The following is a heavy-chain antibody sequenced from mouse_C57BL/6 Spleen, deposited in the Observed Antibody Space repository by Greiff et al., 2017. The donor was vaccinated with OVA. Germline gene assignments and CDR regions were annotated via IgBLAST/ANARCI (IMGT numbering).Heavy chain of an antibody. CDR2: INPSSGYT. J-gene: IGHJ3*01. V-gene: IGHV1-7*01. CDR3: AAFYYDYDGFAY. Sequence: VQLQQSGAELAKPGASVKLPCKASGYTFTSYWMHWVKQRHGQGLEWIGYINPSSGYTKYNQKFKDKATLTADKSSSTAYMQLSSLTYEDSAVYYCAAFYYDYDGFAYWGQGTLVTVSA. CDR1: GYTFTSYW. D-gene: IGHD2-4*01.